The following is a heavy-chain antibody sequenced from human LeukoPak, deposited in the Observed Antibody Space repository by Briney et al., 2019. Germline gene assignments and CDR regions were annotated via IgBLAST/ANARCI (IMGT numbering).Heavy chain of an antibody. CDR3: AFRLPARY. CDR2: ISGDGGST. CDR1: GFTFDDYA. Sequence: GGSLRLSCAASGFTFDDYAMHWVRQAPGKGLEWVSPISGDGGSTYYADSVKGRFTISRDNSKNSLYLQMNSLRTEDTALYYCAFRLPARYWGQGTLVTVSS. V-gene: IGHV3-43*02. D-gene: IGHD2-15*01. J-gene: IGHJ4*02.